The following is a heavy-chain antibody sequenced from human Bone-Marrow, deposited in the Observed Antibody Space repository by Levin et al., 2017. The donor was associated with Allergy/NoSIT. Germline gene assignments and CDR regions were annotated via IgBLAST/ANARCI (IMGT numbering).Heavy chain of an antibody. V-gene: IGHV3-15*07. Sequence: GESLKISCAASGFTFSNAWMNWVRQAPGKGLEWVGRIKSKTDGGTTDYAAPVKGRFTISRDDSKNTLYLQMNSLKTEDTAVYYCTTHYYGSGSYYLRHYYDYDGMDVWGQGTTVTVSS. CDR1: GFTFSNAW. J-gene: IGHJ6*02. CDR3: TTHYYGSGSYYLRHYYDYDGMDV. D-gene: IGHD3-10*01. CDR2: IKSKTDGGTT.